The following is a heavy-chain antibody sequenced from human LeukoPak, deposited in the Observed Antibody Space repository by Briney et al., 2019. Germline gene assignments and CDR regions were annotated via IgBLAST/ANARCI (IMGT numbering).Heavy chain of an antibody. CDR3: ASESYDSSGYYDY. CDR1: GFTFSSYA. D-gene: IGHD3-22*01. CDR2: ISGSGGST. J-gene: IGHJ4*02. V-gene: IGHV3-23*01. Sequence: GGSLRLSCAASGFTFSSYAMSWVRQAPGKGQEWVSAISGSGGSTYYADSVKGRFTISRDNSKNTLYLQMNSLRAEDTAVYYCASESYDSSGYYDYWGQGTLVTVSS.